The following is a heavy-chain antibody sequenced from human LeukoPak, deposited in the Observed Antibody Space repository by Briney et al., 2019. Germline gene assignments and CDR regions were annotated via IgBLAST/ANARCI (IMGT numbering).Heavy chain of an antibody. D-gene: IGHD2-2*01. CDR2: ISAYNGNT. CDR3: ARASLTKDIVVVPAARGNWFDP. J-gene: IGHJ5*02. Sequence: ASVTVSCKASGYTFTSYGISWVRQAPGQGLEWMGWISAYNGNTNYAQKLQGRVTMTTDTSTSTAYMELRSLRSDDTAVYYCARASLTKDIVVVPAARGNWFDPWGQGTLVTVSS. CDR1: GYTFTSYG. V-gene: IGHV1-18*01.